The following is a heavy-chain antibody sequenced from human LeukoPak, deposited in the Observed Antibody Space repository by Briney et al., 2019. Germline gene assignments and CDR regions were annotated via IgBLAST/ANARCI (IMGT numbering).Heavy chain of an antibody. CDR3: AKVSDDFWSGFDY. CDR2: LRYDGSYK. D-gene: IGHD3-3*01. CDR1: GFTFSTYG. V-gene: IGHV3-30*02. Sequence: GGSLSLSCAASGFTFSTYGMHWVRQAPGKGLEWVAFLRYDGSYKDYADSVKGRFTISRDNSKNTVYLQMNSLRAEDTAIYYCAKVSDDFWSGFDYWGQGTLVTVSS. J-gene: IGHJ4*02.